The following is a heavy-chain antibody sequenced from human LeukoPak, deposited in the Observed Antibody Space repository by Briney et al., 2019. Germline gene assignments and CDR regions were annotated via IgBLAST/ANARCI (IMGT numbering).Heavy chain of an antibody. CDR3: ARDLQSDYYYGMDV. CDR1: GYTFTSYG. J-gene: IGHJ6*02. Sequence: ASVKVSCKASGYTFTSYGISWVRQAPGQGLEWMGWISAYNGNTNYAQKLRGRVTMTTDTSTSTAYMELRSLRSDDTAVYYCARDLQSDYYYGMDVWGQGTTVTASS. CDR2: ISAYNGNT. V-gene: IGHV1-18*01.